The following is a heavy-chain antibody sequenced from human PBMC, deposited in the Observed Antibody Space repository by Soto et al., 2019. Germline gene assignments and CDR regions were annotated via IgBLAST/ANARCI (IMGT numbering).Heavy chain of an antibody. V-gene: IGHV3-23*01. D-gene: IGHD3-16*02. CDR1: GFTFSSYA. CDR3: AKGSVLWDYVWGSYRPNDAFDI. Sequence: GGSLRLSCAASGFTFSSYAMSWVRQAPGKGLEWVSAISGSGGSTYYADSVKGRFTISRDNSKETLYLQMNSLRGEDTAVYYCAKGSVLWDYVWGSYRPNDAFDIWGQGTMVTVSS. CDR2: ISGSGGST. J-gene: IGHJ3*02.